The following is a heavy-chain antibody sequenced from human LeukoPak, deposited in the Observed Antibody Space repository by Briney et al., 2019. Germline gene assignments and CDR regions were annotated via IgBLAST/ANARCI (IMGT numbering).Heavy chain of an antibody. D-gene: IGHD3-22*01. CDR2: ISAYNGNT. V-gene: IGHV1-18*01. J-gene: IGHJ4*02. CDR1: GYTFTSYG. Sequence: ASVKVSCKASGYTFTSYGISWVRQAPGQGLEWMGWISAYNGNTNYAQKLQGRVTMTTDTSTSTAYMELRSLRSDDTAVYYCARETTYYYDSSGYPHYSFDYWGQGTLVTVSS. CDR3: ARETTYYYDSSGYPHYSFDY.